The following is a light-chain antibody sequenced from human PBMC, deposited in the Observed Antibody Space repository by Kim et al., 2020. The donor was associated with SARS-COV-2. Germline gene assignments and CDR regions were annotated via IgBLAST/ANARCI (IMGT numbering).Light chain of an antibody. CDR1: KLGNKY. CDR3: QAWDSGSAV. V-gene: IGLV3-1*01. Sequence: VSPGQTATITCSGDKLGNKYACCYQQKPGQSPVLVIFQGTKRPSGIPDRFSGSYSRNTATLTISETQAMDEAAYYCQAWDSGSAVFGGGTQLTVL. CDR2: QGT. J-gene: IGLJ2*01.